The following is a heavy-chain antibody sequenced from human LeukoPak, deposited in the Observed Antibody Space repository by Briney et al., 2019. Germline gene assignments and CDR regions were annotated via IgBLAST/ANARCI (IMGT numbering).Heavy chain of an antibody. Sequence: SETLSLTCTVSGGSISSYYWNWIRQPPGKGLEWIGYIYYSGSTNYNPSLKSRVTISVDTSKNQFSLKLSSVTAADTAVYYCARSSGWYLDYYYMDVWGKGTTVTVSS. CDR1: GGSISSYY. J-gene: IGHJ6*03. D-gene: IGHD6-19*01. CDR3: ARSSGWYLDYYYMDV. V-gene: IGHV4-59*01. CDR2: IYYSGST.